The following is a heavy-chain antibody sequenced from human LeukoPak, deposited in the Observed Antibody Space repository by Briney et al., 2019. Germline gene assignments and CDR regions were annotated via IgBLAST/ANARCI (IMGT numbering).Heavy chain of an antibody. Sequence: GGSLRLSCAVSGFTLGSYWMHWVRQAPGQGLAWVSRVNTDGSSTTYAESVKGRFTISKDNAKNTLYLQMNGLRAEDTAVYYCARGIAAAGTPHNPTVDYWGQGTLVTVSS. V-gene: IGHV3-74*01. D-gene: IGHD6-13*01. CDR3: ARGIAAAGTPHNPTVDY. CDR1: GFTLGSYW. CDR2: VNTDGSST. J-gene: IGHJ4*02.